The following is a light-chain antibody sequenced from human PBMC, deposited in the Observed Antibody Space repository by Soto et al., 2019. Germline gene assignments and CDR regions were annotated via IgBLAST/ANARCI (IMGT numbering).Light chain of an antibody. J-gene: IGKJ1*01. CDR1: QSVSTN. CDR2: GAS. V-gene: IGKV3-15*01. CDR3: QQYNNWPRT. Sequence: EIVMTQSPATLSLSPGERATLSGRASQSVSTNLGWYQQKPGQAPRLLIYGASSRATGIPGRFSGSGSGTEFTLTISSLQSEDFAIYYCQQYNNWPRTFGQGTKVDI.